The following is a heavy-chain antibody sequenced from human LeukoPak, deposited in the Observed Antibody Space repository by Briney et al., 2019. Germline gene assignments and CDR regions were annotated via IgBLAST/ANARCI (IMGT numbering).Heavy chain of an antibody. D-gene: IGHD3-22*01. CDR3: ARHSSSSGYWFDY. J-gene: IGHJ4*02. Sequence: SETLSLTCAVYGGSFSGYYWSWIRQPPGKGLEWIGYIYYSGSIKYNPSLKSRVTISVDTSKNQFSLRLSSVTAADTAVYYCARHSSSSGYWFDYWGQGTLVTVSS. CDR1: GGSFSGYY. V-gene: IGHV4-59*08. CDR2: IYYSGSI.